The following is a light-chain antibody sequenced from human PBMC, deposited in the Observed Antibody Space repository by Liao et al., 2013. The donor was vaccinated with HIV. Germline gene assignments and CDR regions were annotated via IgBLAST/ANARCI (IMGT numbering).Light chain of an antibody. CDR2: QDS. V-gene: IGLV3-1*01. CDR3: QVWDSSSDRVV. J-gene: IGLJ2*01. CDR1: KLGDKY. Sequence: SYELTQPPSVSVSPGQTASITCSGDKLGDKYACWYQQKPGQSPVLVIYQDSKRPSGIPERFSGSNSGNTATLTISGTQAMDEADYYCQVWDSSSDRVVFGGGTKLTVL.